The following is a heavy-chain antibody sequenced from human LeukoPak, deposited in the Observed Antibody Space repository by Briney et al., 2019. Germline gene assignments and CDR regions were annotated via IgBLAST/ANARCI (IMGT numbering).Heavy chain of an antibody. J-gene: IGHJ6*03. CDR2: INPSGGST. D-gene: IGHD6-19*01. CDR1: GDSITTFG. V-gene: IGHV1-46*01. CDR3: ATTLEGSGELNYYYYYYMDV. Sequence: ASVKVSCKSSGDSITTFGITWVRQAPGQGLEWMGIINPSGGSTSYAQKFQGRVTMTRDMSTSTVYMELSSLRSEDTAVYYCATTLEGSGELNYYYYYYMDVWGKGTTVTVSS.